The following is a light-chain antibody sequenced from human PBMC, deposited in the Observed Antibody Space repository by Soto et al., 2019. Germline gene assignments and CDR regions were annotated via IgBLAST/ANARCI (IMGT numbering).Light chain of an antibody. J-gene: IGKJ1*01. CDR3: LQYNFWPT. V-gene: IGKV3-15*01. CDR1: QSVSSN. CDR2: GTS. Sequence: EIVMAHQTAGRAACPEGGYTLAFRASQSVSSNLAWYQQKPGQSPRLLIYGTSTRATGIPARFSGSGSGTEFTLAVTRLLSDHFSVYSCLQYNFWPTFGEGTKVDIK.